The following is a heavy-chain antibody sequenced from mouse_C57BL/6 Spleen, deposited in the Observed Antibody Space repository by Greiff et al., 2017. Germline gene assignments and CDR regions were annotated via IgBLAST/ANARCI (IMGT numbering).Heavy chain of an antibody. J-gene: IGHJ4*01. CDR1: GFSLTSYS. V-gene: IGHV2-2*01. D-gene: IGHD2-1*01. Sequence: QVQLQQSGPGLVQPSQSLSITCTVSGFSLTSYSVHWVRQSPGKGLEWLGVIWSGGSTDYNVAFISRLSISKDNSKGQVFFRMNSLQADDTTIYYCASYYGNYYAMDYWGQGTSVTVSS. CDR3: ASYYGNYYAMDY. CDR2: IWSGGST.